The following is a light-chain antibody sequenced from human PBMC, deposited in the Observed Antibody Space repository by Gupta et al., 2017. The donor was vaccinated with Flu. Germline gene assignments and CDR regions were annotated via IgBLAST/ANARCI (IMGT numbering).Light chain of an antibody. V-gene: IGKV3-11*01. J-gene: IGKJ3*01. CDR2: YAS. Sequence: EIELTQSPGTLSLSLGERATLSCRASQDIGRFLAWYQQRPGQAPRLLIYYASNRATGIPVRFSGSGSGSDFTLSIDSVEAEDFAVYYCQHRSNWPPRVTFGPGTTVDIK. CDR1: QDIGRF. CDR3: QHRSNWPPRVT.